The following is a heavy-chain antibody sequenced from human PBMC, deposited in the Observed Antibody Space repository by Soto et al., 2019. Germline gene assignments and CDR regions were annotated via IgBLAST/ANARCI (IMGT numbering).Heavy chain of an antibody. CDR2: MNPNSGNT. J-gene: IGHJ4*02. Sequence: ASVKVSCKASGYTFTSYDINWVRQATGQGLEWMGWMNPNSGNTGYAQKFQGRVTMTRNTSISTAYMELSSLRSEDTAVYYCARGQNCSGGSCSIWDYWGQGTLVTVSS. CDR3: ARGQNCSGGSCSIWDY. D-gene: IGHD2-15*01. V-gene: IGHV1-8*01. CDR1: GYTFTSYD.